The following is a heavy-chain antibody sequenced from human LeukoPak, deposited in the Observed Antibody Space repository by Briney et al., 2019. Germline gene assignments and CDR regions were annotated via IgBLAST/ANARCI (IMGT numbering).Heavy chain of an antibody. Sequence: GGSLRLSCAASGFTFSSYAMHWVRQAPGKGLEWVAVISYDGSNKYYADSVKGRFTISRDNSKNTLYLQMNSLRAEDTAVYYCARGSFPRWLHLTPRFDYWGQGTLVTVSS. V-gene: IGHV3-30-3*01. CDR1: GFTFSSYA. J-gene: IGHJ4*02. CDR2: ISYDGSNK. CDR3: ARGSFPRWLHLTPRFDY. D-gene: IGHD5-24*01.